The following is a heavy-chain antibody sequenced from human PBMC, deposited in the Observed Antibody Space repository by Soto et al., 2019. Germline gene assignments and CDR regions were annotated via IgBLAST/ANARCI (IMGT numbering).Heavy chain of an antibody. CDR1: GFTFSSYG. CDR3: AKDQLNLPHFWSGHDY. D-gene: IGHD3-3*02. J-gene: IGHJ4*02. V-gene: IGHV3-30*18. CDR2: ISYDGSNK. Sequence: GGSLRLSCAASGFTFSSYGMHWVRQAPGKGLEWVAVISYDGSNKYYADSVKGRFTISRDNSKNTLYLQMNSLRAEDTAVYYCAKDQLNLPHFWSGHDYWGQGTLVTVSS.